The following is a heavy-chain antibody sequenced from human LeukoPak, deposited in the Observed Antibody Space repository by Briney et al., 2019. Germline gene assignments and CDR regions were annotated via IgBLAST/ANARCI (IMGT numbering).Heavy chain of an antibody. Sequence: ASVKVSCKASGYTFTSYDINWVRQATGQGLEWVGWMNPSSGNTGYAQKFQGRVTMTRNTSKSTAYMELSTLRSEDTAVYYCARGKMIVVPYYYYMDVWGKGTTVTISS. CDR2: MNPSSGNT. J-gene: IGHJ6*03. CDR1: GYTFTSYD. V-gene: IGHV1-8*01. CDR3: ARGKMIVVPYYYYMDV. D-gene: IGHD3-22*01.